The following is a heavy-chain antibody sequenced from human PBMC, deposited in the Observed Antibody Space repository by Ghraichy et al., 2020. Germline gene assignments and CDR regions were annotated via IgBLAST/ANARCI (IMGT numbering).Heavy chain of an antibody. J-gene: IGHJ4*02. CDR3: ARDWGGSGTSTDY. Sequence: GGSLRLSCVASGFTFSSHWMSWVRQVPGKGLEWVAMINPVGSEEYYVDSVKGRFTISRDNAKNSLLLQMNSLRAEDAAVYYCARDWGGSGTSTDYWGQGTLVIVSS. CDR2: INPVGSEE. D-gene: IGHD3-10*01. V-gene: IGHV3-7*03. CDR1: GFTFSSHW.